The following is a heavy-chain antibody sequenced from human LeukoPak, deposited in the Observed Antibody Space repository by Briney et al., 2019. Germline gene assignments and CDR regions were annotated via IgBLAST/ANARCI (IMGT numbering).Heavy chain of an antibody. CDR2: IYYSGST. CDR1: GGSISSGDYY. Sequence: KSSETLSLTCTVSGGSISSGDYYWSWIRQPPGKGLEWIGYIYYSGSTYYNPSLKSRVTISVDTSKNQFSLKLSSVTAADTAVYYCAREYYQGYCSGGSCYTGAFDIWAKGQWSPSLQ. D-gene: IGHD2-15*01. J-gene: IGHJ3*02. V-gene: IGHV4-30-4*02. CDR3: AREYYQGYCSGGSCYTGAFDI.